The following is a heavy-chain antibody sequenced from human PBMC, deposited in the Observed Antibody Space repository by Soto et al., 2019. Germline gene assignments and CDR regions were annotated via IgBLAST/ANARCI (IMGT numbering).Heavy chain of an antibody. CDR2: IYPSVSS. CDR3: AREKVGTRFFDN. J-gene: IGHJ4*02. D-gene: IGHD1-1*01. CDR1: GFAISRGYY. V-gene: IGHV4-38-2*02. Sequence: PSETLSLTCSVSGFAISRGYYRSWVRQPPGKGLEWIGSIYPSVSSYHNPSLATRLRLSIDTSKNQFTLNLTSVTAADTALYFCAREKVGTRFFDNWGQGIQVTVSS.